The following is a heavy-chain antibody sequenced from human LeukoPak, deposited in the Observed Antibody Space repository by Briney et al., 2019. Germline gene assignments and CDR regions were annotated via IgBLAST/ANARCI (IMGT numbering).Heavy chain of an antibody. D-gene: IGHD1-26*01. CDR1: GFTFSSSW. V-gene: IGHV3-7*01. CDR3: ARDQLKWELPEGGFDY. Sequence: GGSLRLSCAASGFTFSSSWMSWVRQAPGKGLEWVANIKQDGSEKYYVDAVKGRFTVSRDNAKNSLYLQMNSLRAEDTAVYYCARDQLKWELPEGGFDYWGQGTLVTVSS. J-gene: IGHJ4*02. CDR2: IKQDGSEK.